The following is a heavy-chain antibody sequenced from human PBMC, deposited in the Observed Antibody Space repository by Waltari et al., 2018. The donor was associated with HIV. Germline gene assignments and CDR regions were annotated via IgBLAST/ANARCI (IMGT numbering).Heavy chain of an antibody. V-gene: IGHV3-11*05. J-gene: IGHJ4*02. D-gene: IGHD6-13*01. Sequence: QVQLVESGGGLVTPGGSLRLSCAASGFTFSDYYMSWIRQAPGKVLELVSYISSSSSYTNYADSVKGRFTISRDNAKNSLYLQMNSLRAEDTAVYYCARYRAAVDYWGQGTLVTVSS. CDR2: ISSSSSYT. CDR3: ARYRAAVDY. CDR1: GFTFSDYY.